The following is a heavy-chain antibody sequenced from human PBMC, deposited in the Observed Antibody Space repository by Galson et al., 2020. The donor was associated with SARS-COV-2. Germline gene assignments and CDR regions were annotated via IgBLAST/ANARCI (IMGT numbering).Heavy chain of an antibody. CDR1: GYSFTSYW. Sequence: GESLKISCKGSGYSFTSYWIGWVRQMPGKGLEWMGTIYPGDSDTRNSPSFQAQVTISADKSISTAYLQWSSLKASDTAMYYCARQVSYDSSGYPLDYWGQGTLVIVSS. CDR2: IYPGDSDT. V-gene: IGHV5-51*01. D-gene: IGHD3-22*01. CDR3: ARQVSYDSSGYPLDY. J-gene: IGHJ4*02.